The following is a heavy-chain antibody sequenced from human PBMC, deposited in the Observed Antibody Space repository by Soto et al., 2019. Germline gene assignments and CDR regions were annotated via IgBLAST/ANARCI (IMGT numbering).Heavy chain of an antibody. CDR1: GYTFTDYY. D-gene: IGHD3-22*01. Sequence: QVHLVQSGAEVRKPGASVKVSCKTSGYTFTDYYLHWVRQAPGQGLEWMGWINSDGGDTSYAQKFQGRVTVTRDTSLSTAYMDLRSLRSDDTAVYYCARVTYYYDTTGGYWGQGTLVTVS. V-gene: IGHV1-2*02. J-gene: IGHJ4*02. CDR2: INSDGGDT. CDR3: ARVTYYYDTTGGY.